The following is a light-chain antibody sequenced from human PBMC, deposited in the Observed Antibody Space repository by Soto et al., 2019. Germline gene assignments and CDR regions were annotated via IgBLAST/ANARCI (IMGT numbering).Light chain of an antibody. J-gene: IGKJ5*01. V-gene: IGKV3-15*01. CDR1: QSVSSN. CDR2: DAS. Sequence: RVMTQSPATLSVSPGERATLSCRASQSVSSNLAWHQQKPGQAPRILMYDASTRATGIPARFSGSGSGTEFTLTISSLQSEDFAVYYCQQYRNWPITFGQGTRLEIK. CDR3: QQYRNWPIT.